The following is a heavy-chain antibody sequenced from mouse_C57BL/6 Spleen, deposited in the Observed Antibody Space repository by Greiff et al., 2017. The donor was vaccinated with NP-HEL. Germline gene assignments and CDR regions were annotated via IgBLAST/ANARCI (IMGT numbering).Heavy chain of an antibody. CDR3: ARHYSNYSYAMDY. CDR2: ISSGSSTI. D-gene: IGHD2-5*01. V-gene: IGHV5-17*01. CDR1: GYTFSVYG. Sequence: EVQLQESGGGLVKPGGSLKLSCAASGYTFSVYGMHWVRQAPEKGLEWVAYISSGSSTIYYADTVKGRFTISSDNAKNTLFLQMTSLRSEDTAMYYCARHYSNYSYAMDYWGQGTSVTVSS. J-gene: IGHJ4*01.